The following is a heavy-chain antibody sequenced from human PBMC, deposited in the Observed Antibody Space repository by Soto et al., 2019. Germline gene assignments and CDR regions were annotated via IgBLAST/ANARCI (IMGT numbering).Heavy chain of an antibody. V-gene: IGHV3-30-3*01. CDR3: ARDILHRVGNDFEH. J-gene: IGHJ4*02. Sequence: QVELVESGGGVVQPGRSLRLSCAASGFNFSSYAMHWVRQAPGKGLEWVAIISDDGSSENYADSVKGRFTFSRDNSKNTLHLQIISLRQEDTAVYYCARDILHRVGNDFEHCCQVNLVSVSS. CDR1: GFNFSSYA. D-gene: IGHD3-10*01. CDR2: ISDDGSSE.